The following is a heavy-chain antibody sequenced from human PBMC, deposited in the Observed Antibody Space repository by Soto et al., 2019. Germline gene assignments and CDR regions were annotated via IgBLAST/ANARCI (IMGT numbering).Heavy chain of an antibody. CDR2: TYHRGST. V-gene: IGHV4-59*01. CDR1: GVSISSYF. D-gene: IGHD6-25*01. Sequence: SETLSLTCSVSGVSISSYFWSWIRQAPGGGLEWIGYTYHRGSTNYSPSLESRVAISLDTSENQFSLKVNSVTAADTAVYYCARIGGYHGPLDYWGQGTPGTVSA. J-gene: IGHJ4*02. CDR3: ARIGGYHGPLDY.